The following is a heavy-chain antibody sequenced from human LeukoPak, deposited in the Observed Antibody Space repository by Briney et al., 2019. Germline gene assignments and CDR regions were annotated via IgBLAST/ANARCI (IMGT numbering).Heavy chain of an antibody. J-gene: IGHJ6*04. CDR3: ARERILWFGMDV. D-gene: IGHD3-10*01. V-gene: IGHV4-39*07. Sequence: PSETLSLTCTVSGGSISSSSYYWGWIRQPPGKGLEWIGSIYYSGSTYYNPSLKSRVTISVDTSKNQFSLKLSSVTAADTAVYYCARERILWFGMDVWGKGTTVTVSS. CDR1: GGSISSSSYY. CDR2: IYYSGST.